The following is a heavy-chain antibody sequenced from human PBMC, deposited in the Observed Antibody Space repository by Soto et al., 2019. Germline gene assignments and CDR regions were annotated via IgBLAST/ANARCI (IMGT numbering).Heavy chain of an antibody. D-gene: IGHD3-3*01. J-gene: IGHJ5*02. CDR1: GASIRSSTFY. CDR2: IYYDGST. Sequence: SETLSLTCTVSGASIRSSTFYWGWIRQPPGKGLESIANIYYDGSTYYNPSLKSRVTISVDTSKNQFSLKLSSVTAADTAVYYCARLGYDFWSGYYSNWFDPWGQGTLVTVSS. V-gene: IGHV4-39*01. CDR3: ARLGYDFWSGYYSNWFDP.